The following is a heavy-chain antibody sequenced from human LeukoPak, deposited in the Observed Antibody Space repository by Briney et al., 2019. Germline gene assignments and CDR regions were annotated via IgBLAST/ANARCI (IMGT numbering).Heavy chain of an antibody. CDR3: AKAHGITMIVVVISGFDY. D-gene: IGHD3-22*01. CDR1: GFTFSSYG. V-gene: IGHV3-30*02. Sequence: GGSLGLSCAASGFTFSSYGMHWVRQAPGKGLEWVAFIRYDGSNKYYADSVKGRFTISRDNSKNTLYLQMNSLRAEDTAVYYCAKAHGITMIVVVISGFDYWGQGTLVTVSS. J-gene: IGHJ4*02. CDR2: IRYDGSNK.